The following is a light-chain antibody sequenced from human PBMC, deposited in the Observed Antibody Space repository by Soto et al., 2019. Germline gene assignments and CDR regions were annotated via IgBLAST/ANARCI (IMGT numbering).Light chain of an antibody. CDR2: DAS. J-gene: IGKJ1*01. Sequence: ILMTQSPATLSVSPGERATLSCRASQSVSNNLAWYQQKPGQAPGLLIYDASTRATGIPARFSGSGSGTEFTLTISGLQSEDFAVYCCQQYNYWPPWTFGQGTKVEIK. CDR3: QQYNYWPPWT. CDR1: QSVSNN. V-gene: IGKV3-15*01.